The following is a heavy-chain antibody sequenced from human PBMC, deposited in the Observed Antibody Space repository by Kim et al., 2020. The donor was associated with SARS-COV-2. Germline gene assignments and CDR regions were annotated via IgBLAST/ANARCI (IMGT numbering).Heavy chain of an antibody. CDR3: ARGGLVRYFDWLLYLDP. Sequence: SETLSLTCAVYGGSFSGYYWSWIRQPPGKGLEWIGEINHSGSTNYNPSLKSRVTISVDTSKNQFSLKLSSVTAADTAVYYCARGGLVRYFDWLLYLDPWGQGILVTVSS. D-gene: IGHD3-9*01. CDR1: GGSFSGYY. J-gene: IGHJ5*02. CDR2: INHSGST. V-gene: IGHV4-34*01.